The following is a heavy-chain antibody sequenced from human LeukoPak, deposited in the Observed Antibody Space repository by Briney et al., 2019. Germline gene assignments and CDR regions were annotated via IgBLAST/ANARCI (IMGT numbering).Heavy chain of an antibody. D-gene: IGHD6-13*01. Sequence: SETLSLTCAVYGGSFSGYYWSWIRQPPGKGLEWIGEINHSGSPNYNPSLKSRVTISIDTSKNQFSLKLSSVTAADTAVYYCARDRTAAAGNDYWGQGTPVTVSS. J-gene: IGHJ4*02. CDR1: GGSFSGYY. V-gene: IGHV4-34*01. CDR2: INHSGSP. CDR3: ARDRTAAAGNDY.